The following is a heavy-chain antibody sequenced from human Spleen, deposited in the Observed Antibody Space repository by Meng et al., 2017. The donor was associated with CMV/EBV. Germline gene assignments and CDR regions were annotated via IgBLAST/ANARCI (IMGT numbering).Heavy chain of an antibody. J-gene: IGHJ4*02. CDR3: ARDFFYDSSGYYYYYFDY. Sequence: QWRLGQSRAEVKKPGASVKVSCKASGYTFTGYYMHGVRQAPGQGLEGMGWINPNSGGTNYAQKFQGRVTMTRDTSISTAYMELSRLRSDDTAVDYCARDFFYDSSGYYYYYFDYWGQGTLVTVSS. CDR1: GYTFTGYY. CDR2: INPNSGGT. V-gene: IGHV1-2*02. D-gene: IGHD3-22*01.